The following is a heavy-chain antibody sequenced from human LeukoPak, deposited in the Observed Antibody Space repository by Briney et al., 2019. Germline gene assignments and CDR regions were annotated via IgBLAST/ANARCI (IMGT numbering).Heavy chain of an antibody. CDR3: ARQIASAGTAGFDF. V-gene: IGHV4-4*07. D-gene: IGHD6-13*01. Sequence: SETLCLTCTGSGGSISRYYWSWIRQPAGKGLEWIGRIYSTGSTNYNPSLKSRVTMSVDTSKNQFSLRLRSVTAADTAVYYCARQIASAGTAGFDFWGQGALVTVSS. CDR2: IYSTGST. CDR1: GGSISRYY. J-gene: IGHJ4*02.